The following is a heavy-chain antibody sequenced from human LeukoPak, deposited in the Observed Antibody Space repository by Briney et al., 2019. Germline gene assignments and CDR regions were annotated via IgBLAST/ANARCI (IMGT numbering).Heavy chain of an antibody. Sequence: GGSLRLSCTASGFTFGDYDMHWFRQAPGKGLEWVGFIRTKAYGGTTEYAASVKGRFTISRDDSKNIAYLQLSSLKTEDTAMYYCTRGKRHVPVLAAMPSGYYYHGMDVWGQGTTVTVSS. V-gene: IGHV3-49*03. CDR1: GFTFGDYD. CDR2: IRTKAYGGTT. CDR3: TRGKRHVPVLAAMPSGYYYHGMDV. J-gene: IGHJ6*02. D-gene: IGHD2-2*01.